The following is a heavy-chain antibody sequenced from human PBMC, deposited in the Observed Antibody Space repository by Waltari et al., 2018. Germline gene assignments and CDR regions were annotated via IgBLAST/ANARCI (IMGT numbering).Heavy chain of an antibody. Sequence: EVQLVESGGGLVQPGGSLRLSCAASGFTFSSYEMNWVRQAPGKGLEWVSYISSSGSTIYYADSVKGRFTISRDNAKNSLYLQMNSLRAEDTAVYYCARSGGSNDYGDYRYHDAFDIWGQGTMVTVSS. CDR1: GFTFSSYE. CDR2: ISSSGSTI. D-gene: IGHD4-17*01. CDR3: ARSGGSNDYGDYRYHDAFDI. J-gene: IGHJ3*02. V-gene: IGHV3-48*03.